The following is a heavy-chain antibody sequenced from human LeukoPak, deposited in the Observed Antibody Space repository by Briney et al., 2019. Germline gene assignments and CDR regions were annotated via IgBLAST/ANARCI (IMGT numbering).Heavy chain of an antibody. CDR1: GFTFRNYA. CDR2: VDGGGST. Sequence: PGGSLRLSCAASGFTFRNYAMSWVRQAPGKALEWVSRVDGGGSTSYADSVRGRFSISRDSSKSTLYLQMGSLRGEDTAVYYCARDDAPDAGFLDYWGQGTLVTVSS. J-gene: IGHJ4*02. CDR3: ARDDAPDAGFLDY. V-gene: IGHV3-23*01. D-gene: IGHD2/OR15-2a*01.